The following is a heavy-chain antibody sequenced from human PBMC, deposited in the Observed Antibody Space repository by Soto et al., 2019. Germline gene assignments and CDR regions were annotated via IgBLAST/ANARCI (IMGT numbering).Heavy chain of an antibody. CDR1: RGRYNSCS. J-gene: IGHJ3*02. CDR3: ARSYYYDSSGAAFDI. D-gene: IGHD3-22*01. Sequence: VKVSSKARRGRYNSCSRSSPQHANRQGLEWMGGIIPIFGTANYAQKFQGRVTITADESTSTAYMELSSLRSEDTAVYYCARSYYYDSSGAAFDIWGQGTMVTVSS. V-gene: IGHV1-69*01. CDR2: IIPIFGTA.